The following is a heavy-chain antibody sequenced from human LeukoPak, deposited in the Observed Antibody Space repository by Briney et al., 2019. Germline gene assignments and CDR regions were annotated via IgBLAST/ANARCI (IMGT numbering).Heavy chain of an antibody. CDR3: ARDNSSGYTSFDY. V-gene: IGHV3-30*03. J-gene: IGHJ4*02. Sequence: GGSLRLSCAASGFTFSSYGMHWVRQAPGKGLEWVAVISYDGSNKYYADSVKGRFTISRDNSKNTLYLQMNSLRAEDTAVYYCARDNSSGYTSFDYWGQGTLVTVSS. CDR2: ISYDGSNK. CDR1: GFTFSSYG. D-gene: IGHD3-22*01.